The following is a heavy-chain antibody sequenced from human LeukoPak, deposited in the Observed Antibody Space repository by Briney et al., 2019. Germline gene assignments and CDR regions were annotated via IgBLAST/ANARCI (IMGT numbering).Heavy chain of an antibody. Sequence: GRSLRLSCAASGFTFSSYAMHWVRQAPGKGLEWVAVISYDGSNKYYADSVKGRFTISRDNSKNTLYLQMNSLRAEDTAVYYCARDREMATIWRIWYYFDYWGQGTLVTVSS. D-gene: IGHD5-24*01. CDR2: ISYDGSNK. J-gene: IGHJ4*02. CDR3: ARDREMATIWRIWYYFDY. V-gene: IGHV3-30-3*01. CDR1: GFTFSSYA.